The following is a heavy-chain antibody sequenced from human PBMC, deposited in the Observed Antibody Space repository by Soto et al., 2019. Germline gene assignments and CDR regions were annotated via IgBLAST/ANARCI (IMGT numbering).Heavy chain of an antibody. V-gene: IGHV1-69*13. CDR2: IIPIFGTA. CDR3: ARGYYGSGSYSPYYYYGMDV. Sequence: SVKVSCKASGGTFSSYAISWVRQAPGQGLEWMGGIIPIFGTANYAQKFQGRVTITADESTSTAYMELSSLRSEDTAVYYCARGYYGSGSYSPYYYYGMDVWGQGTTVTVSS. CDR1: GGTFSSYA. D-gene: IGHD3-10*01. J-gene: IGHJ6*02.